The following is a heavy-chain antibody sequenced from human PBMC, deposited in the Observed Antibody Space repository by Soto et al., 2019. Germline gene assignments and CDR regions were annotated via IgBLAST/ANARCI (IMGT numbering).Heavy chain of an antibody. J-gene: IGHJ4*02. V-gene: IGHV3-53*01. Sequence: GGSLRVSCASSVFTVSSNYMSWVRQAPGKGLDWVSVIYSGGSTYYADSVKCRFTISRDNSKNTLYLQMNSLRAEDTAVYYCARILGYSYGYPFDYWGQGTLVTVSS. CDR3: ARILGYSYGYPFDY. CDR1: VFTVSSNY. CDR2: IYSGGST. D-gene: IGHD5-18*01.